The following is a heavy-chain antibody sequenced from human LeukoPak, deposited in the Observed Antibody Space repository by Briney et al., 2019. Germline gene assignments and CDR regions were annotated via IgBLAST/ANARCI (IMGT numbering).Heavy chain of an antibody. CDR1: GYIFTGYY. V-gene: IGHV1-69*06. D-gene: IGHD2-21*02. CDR3: ARDLVAYCGGDCVGGGSDY. Sequence: SVEVSCKASGYIFTGYYIHWVRQAPGQGLEWMGGIIPIFGTANYAQKFQGRVTITADKSTSTAYMELSSLRSEDTAVYYCARDLVAYCGGDCVGGGSDYWGQGTLVTVSS. CDR2: IIPIFGTA. J-gene: IGHJ4*02.